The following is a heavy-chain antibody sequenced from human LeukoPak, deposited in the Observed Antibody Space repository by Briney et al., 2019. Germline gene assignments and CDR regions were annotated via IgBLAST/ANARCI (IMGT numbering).Heavy chain of an antibody. J-gene: IGHJ4*02. D-gene: IGHD6-19*01. V-gene: IGHV3-23*01. CDR1: GFTFSSYA. CDR2: ISGSGGST. Sequence: GSLRLSCAASGFTFSSYAMSWVRHAPGKGLEWVSAISGSGGSTYYADSVKGRFTVSRDNSKNTLYLQMNSLRAEDTAVYCCAKDLEQWLIGFDYWGQGTLVTVSS. CDR3: AKDLEQWLIGFDY.